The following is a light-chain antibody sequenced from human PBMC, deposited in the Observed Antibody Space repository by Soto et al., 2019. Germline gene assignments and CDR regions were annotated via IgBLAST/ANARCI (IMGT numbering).Light chain of an antibody. CDR2: DTS. Sequence: QAVVTQEPSLTVSPGGTATLSCGSSTGAVTSGHYPYWFQQKPGQAPRTLIYDTSNKHSWTPARFSGSLLGGKAALTLSGAQPEDEAEYYCILVYRGGVVFGGGTKLTVL. CDR1: TGAVTSGHY. J-gene: IGLJ2*01. CDR3: ILVYRGGVV. V-gene: IGLV7-46*01.